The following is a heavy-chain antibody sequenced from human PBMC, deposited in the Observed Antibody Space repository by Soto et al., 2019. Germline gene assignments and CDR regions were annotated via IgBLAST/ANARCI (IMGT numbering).Heavy chain of an antibody. D-gene: IGHD3-16*01. Sequence: QVQLVQSGAEVKKPGASVKVSCKASGYTFTGYYMHWVRQAPGQGLEWMGWINPNSGGTNYAQKFQGRVTMTRDTSSSTAYMELSRLRSDDTAVYYCARGYYDYVWGRGVGVYWGQGTLVTVSS. CDR3: ARGYYDYVWGRGVGVY. CDR1: GYTFTGYY. J-gene: IGHJ4*02. CDR2: INPNSGGT. V-gene: IGHV1-2*02.